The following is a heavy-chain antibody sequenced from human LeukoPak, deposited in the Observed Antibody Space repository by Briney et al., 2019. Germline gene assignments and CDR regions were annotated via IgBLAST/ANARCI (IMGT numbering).Heavy chain of an antibody. J-gene: IGHJ3*02. CDR1: GYTFTGYN. Sequence: ASVKVSCKASGYTFTGYNIHWVRQAPGQGLEWMGWVNPNNGVTDYAQKFQGRVTMTRDTSISTAYMELSRLRSDDTAVYYCARGWGSGYDAFDIWGQGTMVTVSS. CDR3: ARGWGSGYDAFDI. V-gene: IGHV1-2*02. CDR2: VNPNNGVT. D-gene: IGHD3-16*01.